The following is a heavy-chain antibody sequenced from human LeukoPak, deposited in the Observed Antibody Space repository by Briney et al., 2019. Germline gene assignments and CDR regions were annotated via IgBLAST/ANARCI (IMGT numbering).Heavy chain of an antibody. CDR1: GGSFSGYY. CDR2: INHSGST. V-gene: IGHV4-34*01. CDR3: ARIFPDY. D-gene: IGHD2-21*01. Sequence: XTLSLTCAVYGGSFSGYYWSWIRQPPGKGLEWIGEINHSGSTNYNPSLKSRVTISVDTSKNQFSLKLSSVTAADTAVYYCARIFPDYWGRGTLVTVSS. J-gene: IGHJ4*02.